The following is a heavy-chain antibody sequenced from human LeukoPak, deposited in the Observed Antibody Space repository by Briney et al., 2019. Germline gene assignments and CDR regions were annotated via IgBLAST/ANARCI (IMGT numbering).Heavy chain of an antibody. CDR3: ARDPGPTYYDFWSGYIDY. V-gene: IGHV3-23*01. Sequence: GGSLTLSCAASGFTFSSCALSWVRQAPGKVLEWVSAISGSGGSTYYADSVKGRFTISRDNSKNTLYLQMNSLRAEDTAVYYCARDPGPTYYDFWSGYIDYWGQGTLVTVSS. CDR2: ISGSGGST. CDR1: GFTFSSCA. J-gene: IGHJ4*02. D-gene: IGHD3-3*01.